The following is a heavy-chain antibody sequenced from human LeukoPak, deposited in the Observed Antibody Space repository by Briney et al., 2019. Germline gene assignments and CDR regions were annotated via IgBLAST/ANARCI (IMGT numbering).Heavy chain of an antibody. CDR3: ARKLTYCYGSGSYYKALDV. V-gene: IGHV4-34*01. D-gene: IGHD3-10*01. CDR2: INHSGST. Sequence: PSETLSLTCAVYGGSFSGYYWSWIRQPPGKGLEWIGEINHSGSTNYNPSLKSRVTISVDTSKNQFSLKLSSVTAADPAVYYCARKLTYCYGSGSYYKALDVWGKGTTVTVSS. CDR1: GGSFSGYY. J-gene: IGHJ6*04.